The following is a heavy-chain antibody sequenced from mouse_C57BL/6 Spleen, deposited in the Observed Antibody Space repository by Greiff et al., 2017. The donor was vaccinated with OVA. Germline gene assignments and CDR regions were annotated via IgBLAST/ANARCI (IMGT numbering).Heavy chain of an antibody. CDR1: GYTFTEYT. CDR3: ARHEGGGYYGSSYGYFDV. V-gene: IGHV1-62-2*01. D-gene: IGHD1-1*01. J-gene: IGHJ1*03. CDR2: FYPGSGSI. Sequence: VKLQESGAELVKPGASVKLSCKASGYTFTEYTIHWVKQRSGQGLEWIGWFYPGSGSIKYNEKFKDKATLTADKSSSTVYMELSRLTSEDSAVYFCARHEGGGYYGSSYGYFDVWGTGTTVTVSS.